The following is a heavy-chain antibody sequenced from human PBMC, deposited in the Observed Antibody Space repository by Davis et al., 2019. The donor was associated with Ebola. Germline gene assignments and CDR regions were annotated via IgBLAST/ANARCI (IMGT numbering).Heavy chain of an antibody. CDR1: GGSISSGDYY. J-gene: IGHJ5*02. CDR2: IYYSGST. V-gene: IGHV4-39*01. CDR3: ARQGWSGYSLRHWLDP. D-gene: IGHD3-3*01. Sequence: MPSETLSLTCTVSGGSISSGDYYWGWIRQPPGKGLEWIGSIYYSGSTYYNPSLKSRVTISVDTSKNQFSLKLRSVTAADTAVYYCARQGWSGYSLRHWLDPWGRGTLVTVSS.